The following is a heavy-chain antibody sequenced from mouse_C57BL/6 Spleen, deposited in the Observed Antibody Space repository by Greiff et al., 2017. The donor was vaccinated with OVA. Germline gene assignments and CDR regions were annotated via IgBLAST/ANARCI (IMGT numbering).Heavy chain of an antibody. V-gene: IGHV1-55*01. J-gene: IGHJ2*01. CDR3: ARGDSSGYDLDY. Sequence: QVQLKQPGAELVKPGASVKMSCKASGYTFTSYWITWVKQRPGQGLEWIGDIYPGSGSTNYNEKFKSKATLTVDTSSSTAYMQLSSLTSEDSAVYYCARGDSSGYDLDYWGQGTTLTVSS. CDR2: IYPGSGST. CDR1: GYTFTSYW. D-gene: IGHD3-2*02.